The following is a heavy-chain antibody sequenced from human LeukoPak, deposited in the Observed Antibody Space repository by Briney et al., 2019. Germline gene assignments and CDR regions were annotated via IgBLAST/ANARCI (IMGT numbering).Heavy chain of an antibody. V-gene: IGHV4-59*08. D-gene: IGHD4-11*01. CDR2: IYYSGST. J-gene: IGHJ4*02. CDR1: GGSISSYY. CDR3: ARQEYSSYYFDY. Sequence: SETLSLTCTVSGGSISSYYWSWIRQPPGKGLEWIGYIYYSGSTNYNPSLKSRVTISVDTSKNQFSLKLSSVTAADTAVYYCARQEYSSYYFDYWGQGTLVTVSS.